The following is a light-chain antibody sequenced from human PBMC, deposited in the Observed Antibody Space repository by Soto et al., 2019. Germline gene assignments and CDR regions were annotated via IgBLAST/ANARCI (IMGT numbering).Light chain of an antibody. J-gene: IGKJ2*01. CDR2: DVS. V-gene: IGKV3-11*01. CDR3: HRRRTWRRT. CDR1: QSVSTY. Sequence: EIGVTQSPATLSLSPGETAPRSCMASQSVSTYLMWYQQKPGQAPRLLIYDVSTRATGIPARFSGSGSGADVTLTISSLEPEDFASYYCHRRRTWRRTVGQGPKLEI.